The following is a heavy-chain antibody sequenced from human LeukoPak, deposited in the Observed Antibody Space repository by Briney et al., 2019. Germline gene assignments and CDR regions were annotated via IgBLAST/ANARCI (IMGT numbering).Heavy chain of an antibody. CDR1: GGSFSGYY. CDR3: ARGGTNSFPF. V-gene: IGHV4-34*01. Sequence: PSETLSLTCAVYGGSFSGYYWSWIRQPPGKGLEWSGEIKHIGSTNYNPSLKSRVTISVDTSKHQFSLNLSSVTAADPAVYYCARGGTNSFPFWGQGTLVTVSS. CDR2: IKHIGST. D-gene: IGHD2-21*01. J-gene: IGHJ4*02.